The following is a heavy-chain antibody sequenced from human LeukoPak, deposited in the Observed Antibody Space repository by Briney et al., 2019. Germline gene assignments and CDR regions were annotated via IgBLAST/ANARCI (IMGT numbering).Heavy chain of an antibody. Sequence: SGPTLVKPTQTLTLTCTFSGFSLSSSGVGVGWIRQPPGKALEWLALIYWDDDKRYSPSLKSRLTITKDTSKNQVVLTMTNVDPVDTATYYCAHRRVRSGRSCFFDYWGQGTLVTVSS. CDR3: AHRRVRSGRSCFFDY. J-gene: IGHJ4*02. V-gene: IGHV2-5*02. CDR2: IYWDDDK. CDR1: GFSLSSSGVG. D-gene: IGHD3-10*02.